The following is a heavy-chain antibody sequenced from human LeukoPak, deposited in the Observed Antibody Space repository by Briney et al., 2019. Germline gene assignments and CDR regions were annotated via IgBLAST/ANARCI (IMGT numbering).Heavy chain of an antibody. CDR3: AKDLDYYDSSGYLFY. CDR2: ISGSGGST. V-gene: IGHV3-23*01. CDR1: GFTFSSYA. Sequence: PGGSRRLSCAASGFTFSSYAMSWVRQAPGKGLEWVSAISGSGGSTYYADSVKGRFTISRDNSKNTLYLQMNSLRAEDTAVYYCAKDLDYYDSSGYLFYWGQGTLVTVSS. J-gene: IGHJ4*02. D-gene: IGHD3-22*01.